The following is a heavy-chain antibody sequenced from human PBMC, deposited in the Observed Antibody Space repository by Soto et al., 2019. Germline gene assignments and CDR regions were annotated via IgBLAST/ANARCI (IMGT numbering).Heavy chain of an antibody. D-gene: IGHD6-6*01. J-gene: IGHJ6*02. CDR2: ISGSGGST. V-gene: IGHV3-23*01. Sequence: GGSLRLSCAASGFTFSSYAMSWVRQAPGKGLEWVSAISGSGGSTYYADSVKGRFTISRDNSKNTRYLQMNSLRAEDTAVYYCAKMGADSSSENLYYYYGMDVWGQGTTVTVSS. CDR3: AKMGADSSSENLYYYYGMDV. CDR1: GFTFSSYA.